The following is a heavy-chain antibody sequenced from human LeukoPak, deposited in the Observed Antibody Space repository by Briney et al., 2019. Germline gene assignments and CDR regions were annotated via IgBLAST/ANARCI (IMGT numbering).Heavy chain of an antibody. D-gene: IGHD3-10*01. CDR2: IYYSGST. Sequence: PSETLSLTCTVSGGSISSSSYYWGWTPQPPGKGLEGIGRIYYSGSTYYNQSLKSRVTISVDTSKNHFSLKLSSVTAADTAVYYCVTYGSGSYYTLRDAFDIWGQGTMVTVSS. V-gene: IGHV4-39*02. J-gene: IGHJ3*02. CDR1: GGSISSSSYY. CDR3: VTYGSGSYYTLRDAFDI.